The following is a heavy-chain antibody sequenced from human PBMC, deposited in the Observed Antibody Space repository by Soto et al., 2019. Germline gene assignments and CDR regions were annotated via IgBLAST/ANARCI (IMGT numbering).Heavy chain of an antibody. CDR3: ARDLLAYYDFWSGLYYYYGMDV. CDR2: IYYGGST. J-gene: IGHJ6*02. V-gene: IGHV4-30-4*02. CDR1: GGSISSGDYY. D-gene: IGHD3-3*01. Sequence: KPSDTLSLTCTVSGGSISSGDYYWSWIRQPPGKGLEWIGYIYYGGSTYYNPSLKSRVTISVDTSKNQFSLKLSSVTAADTAVYYCARDLLAYYDFWSGLYYYYGMDVWGQGTTVTVSS.